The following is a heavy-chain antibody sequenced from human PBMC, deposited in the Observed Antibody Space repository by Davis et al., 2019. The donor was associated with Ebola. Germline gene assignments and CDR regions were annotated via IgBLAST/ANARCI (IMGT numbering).Heavy chain of an antibody. D-gene: IGHD2/OR15-2a*01. CDR2: ILYDGSNK. Sequence: GESLKISCAASGFTFSRHALHWVRQAPGKGLQWVTSILYDGSNKYYADSVKGRFTISRDNSRNTLYLQMNSLRPEDTAVYYCARNIGSWGQGTLVTVSS. V-gene: IGHV3-30*04. J-gene: IGHJ5*02. CDR1: GFTFSRHA. CDR3: ARNIGS.